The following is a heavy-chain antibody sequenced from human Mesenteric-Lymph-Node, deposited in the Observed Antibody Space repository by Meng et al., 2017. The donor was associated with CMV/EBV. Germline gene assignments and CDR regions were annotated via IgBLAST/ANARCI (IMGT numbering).Heavy chain of an antibody. CDR3: ARGGSSSDDY. D-gene: IGHD6-6*01. V-gene: IGHV3-23*01. CDR1: GFTFSTHA. Sequence: GESLKISCAASGFTFSTHAMNWVRQAPGKGLEWVAAISDGGSSTYSADSVKGRFTISRDNFKNTLYLQMNSLRAEDTAVYYCARGGSSSDDYWGQGTLVTVSS. CDR2: ISDGGSST. J-gene: IGHJ4*02.